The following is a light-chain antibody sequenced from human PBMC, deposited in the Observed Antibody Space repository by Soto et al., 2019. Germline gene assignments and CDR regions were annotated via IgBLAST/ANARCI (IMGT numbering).Light chain of an antibody. J-gene: IGLJ3*02. Sequence: NFMLTQPHSVSASPGKTVIISCTRSSGSIASNYVQWYQQRPGSSPTTVIYEDNQRPSGVPDQFSGSIDSSSNSASLTISGLETEDEADYFCQSYDATNQVFGGGTKLTVL. CDR3: QSYDATNQV. CDR1: SGSIASNY. CDR2: EDN. V-gene: IGLV6-57*01.